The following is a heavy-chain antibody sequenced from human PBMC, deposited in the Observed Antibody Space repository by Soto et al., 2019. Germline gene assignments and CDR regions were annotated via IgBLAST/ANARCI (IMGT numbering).Heavy chain of an antibody. V-gene: IGHV1-3*01. CDR1: GYSFTNYA. Sequence: ASVKVSCKASGYSFTNYAIHWVRQAPGQTLEWMGWINADNGNTKYSQNFQGRVSMTRDTSATTAYMELSSLTSEDTAIYYCARDQWLVLGGDYWGQGTPVTVSS. CDR2: INADNGNT. D-gene: IGHD6-19*01. CDR3: ARDQWLVLGGDY. J-gene: IGHJ4*02.